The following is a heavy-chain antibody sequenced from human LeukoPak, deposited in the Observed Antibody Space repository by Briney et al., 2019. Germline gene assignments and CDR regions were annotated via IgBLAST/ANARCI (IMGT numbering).Heavy chain of an antibody. CDR2: ISYDVGKK. V-gene: IGHV3-30*18. D-gene: IGHD3-22*01. CDR1: GFTFSSHG. Sequence: GGSLRLSCAASGFTFSSHGMHWVRQAPGKGLEWVAVISYDVGKKYYADSVKGRFTISRDNSKNTLYLQMNSLRAEDTAVYYCAKDDYYDTSGYRDWGQGTLVTVSS. CDR3: AKDDYYDTSGYRD. J-gene: IGHJ4*02.